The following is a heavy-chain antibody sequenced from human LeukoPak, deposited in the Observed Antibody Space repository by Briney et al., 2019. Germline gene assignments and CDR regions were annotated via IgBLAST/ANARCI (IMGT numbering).Heavy chain of an antibody. V-gene: IGHV3-23*01. CDR2: IYGSGGAS. J-gene: IGHJ4*02. D-gene: IGHD1-20*01. CDR3: AKDLRKDGIWDIDY. Sequence: GGSLRLSCAASGFTFSSYAMSWVRQAPGKGLEWVSGIYGSGGASFYADSVKGRFTISRDNSQNTVFLQMDSLRDEDTALYYCAKDLRKDGIWDIDYWGQGTLVTVSS. CDR1: GFTFSSYA.